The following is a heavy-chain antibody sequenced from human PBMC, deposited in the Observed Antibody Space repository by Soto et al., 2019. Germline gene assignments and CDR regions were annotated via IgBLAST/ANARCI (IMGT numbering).Heavy chain of an antibody. Sequence: QVQLQESGPGLVKPSQTLSLTCTVSGGSINSGAYYWSCVRQHPGKGLEWLGYIYYSGRAYYNPSLKRRVTISGDTSKKQFSLKLTSVTAADTALYYCARFSGGGGYYNGWFDPWGQGTLVTVSS. D-gene: IGHD3-3*01. CDR2: IYYSGRA. CDR1: GGSINSGAYY. V-gene: IGHV4-31*03. CDR3: ARFSGGGGYYNGWFDP. J-gene: IGHJ5*02.